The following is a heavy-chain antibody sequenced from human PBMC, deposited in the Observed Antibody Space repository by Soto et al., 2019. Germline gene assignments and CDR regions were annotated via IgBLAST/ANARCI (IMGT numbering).Heavy chain of an antibody. Sequence: QVPLVQSGAEVQKHWASVKVSCKASGYIFNNYGISWVRQAPGQGLEWMGWIYSKEGKINFGQKFQGRVTMPTCTSTSTAYIELRSMRVDDSAVYFCEREIDYDFDYWGQGTLVTVSS. CDR2: IYSKEGKI. D-gene: IGHD4-17*01. CDR3: EREIDYDFDY. CDR1: GYIFNNYG. J-gene: IGHJ4*02. V-gene: IGHV1-18*01.